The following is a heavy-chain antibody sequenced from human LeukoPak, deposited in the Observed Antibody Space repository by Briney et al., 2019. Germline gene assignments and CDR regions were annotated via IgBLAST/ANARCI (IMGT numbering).Heavy chain of an antibody. CDR2: IGVRGDDT. V-gene: IGHV3-23*01. CDR1: GFSFSSYV. D-gene: IGHD2-8*02. J-gene: IGHJ4*02. Sequence: GGSLRLSCAASGFSFSSYVMSWVRQAPGKGLEWVSGIGVRGDDTYYADSVKGRFTTSRDNSDNTLYLQMNSLRAEDTAIYYCATYRQVLLPFESWGQGTLVTVSS. CDR3: ATYRQVLLPFES.